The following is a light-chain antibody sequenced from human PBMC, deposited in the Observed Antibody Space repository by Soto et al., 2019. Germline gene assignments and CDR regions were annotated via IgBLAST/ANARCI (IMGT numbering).Light chain of an antibody. J-gene: IGKJ4*01. CDR1: QNVKTR. V-gene: IGKV3-15*01. CDR2: DAF. Sequence: EKVMTQSPATLSVSPGERATPSCRASQNVKTRLAWYQQKPGQAPRLLIYDAFTRATGIPARFSGSASGTEFTLTISSLQSEDFAVYYCQQYDEWPLTFGGGTKV. CDR3: QQYDEWPLT.